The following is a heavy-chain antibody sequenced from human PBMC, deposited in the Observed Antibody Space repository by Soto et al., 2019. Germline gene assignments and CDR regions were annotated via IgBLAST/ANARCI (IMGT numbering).Heavy chain of an antibody. J-gene: IGHJ3*02. CDR1: GGSISSGGYY. CDR3: ARTRYYYDSSGYSPRAFDI. Sequence: SDTLSLTCTVSGGSISSGGYYWSWIRQHPGKGLEWIGYIYYSGSTYYNPSLKSRVTISVDTSKNQFSLKLSSVTAADTAVYYCARTRYYYDSSGYSPRAFDIWGQGTMVTVSS. D-gene: IGHD3-22*01. V-gene: IGHV4-31*03. CDR2: IYYSGST.